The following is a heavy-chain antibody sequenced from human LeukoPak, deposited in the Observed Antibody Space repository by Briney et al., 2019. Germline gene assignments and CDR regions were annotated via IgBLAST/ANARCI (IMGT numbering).Heavy chain of an antibody. CDR3: ARDRSTGDAFDI. CDR1: GFTFSSYS. J-gene: IGHJ3*02. V-gene: IGHV3-21*01. CDR2: ISSSSYI. Sequence: GGSLRLSCAASGFTFSSYSMNWVRQAPGKGLEWVSSISSSSYIYYADSVKGRFTISRDNAKNSLYLQMNSLRAEDTAVYYCARDRSTGDAFDIWGQGTMVTVSS. D-gene: IGHD3-10*01.